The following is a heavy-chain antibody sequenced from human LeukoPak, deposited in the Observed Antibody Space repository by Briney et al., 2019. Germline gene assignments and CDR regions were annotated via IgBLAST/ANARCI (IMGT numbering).Heavy chain of an antibody. V-gene: IGHV4-61*02. CDR2: IYTSGST. CDR1: GGSISSGSYY. D-gene: IGHD7-27*01. Sequence: SQTLSLTCTVSGGSISSGSYYWSWIRQPAGKGLEWIGRIYTSGSTNYNPSLKSRVTISVDTSKNQFSLKLSSVTAADTAVYYCARNSRWGTGDRDYWGQGTLVTVSS. CDR3: ARNSRWGTGDRDY. J-gene: IGHJ4*02.